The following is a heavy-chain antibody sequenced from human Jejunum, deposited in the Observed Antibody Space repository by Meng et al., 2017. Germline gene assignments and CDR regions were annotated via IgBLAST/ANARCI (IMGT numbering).Heavy chain of an antibody. CDR1: GFSLTTAAVG. J-gene: IGHJ4*02. V-gene: IGHV2-5*01. CDR3: AHRPAATGWGVFFY. CDR2: IYGNGVK. D-gene: IGHD3-10*01. Sequence: ISLKESGPTLVKPTQTLTLTCTFSGFSLTTAAVGVGWIRQPPGKALEWLALIYGNGVKRFSPSLKSRLSITMDTSKNQVDLTMTNMDPVDTATYYCAHRPAATGWGVFFYWGQGMLVTVSS.